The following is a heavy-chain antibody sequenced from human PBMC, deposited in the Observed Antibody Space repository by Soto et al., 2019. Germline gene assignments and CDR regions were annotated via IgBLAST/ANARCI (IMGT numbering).Heavy chain of an antibody. D-gene: IGHD3-16*01. CDR3: AKDGGNSRRYDS. CDR2: ISSSGSSI. J-gene: IGHJ4*02. V-gene: IGHV3-11*04. Sequence: QVKLVESGGGLVKPGGSLRLSCEASGFTFRDSYMAWIRQAPGQGLEWTSFISSSGSSIEYADSVKGRFTISRDNTKNSLYLQINSLRVEDTAVYYCAKDGGNSRRYDSWGQGILVTVSS. CDR1: GFTFRDSY.